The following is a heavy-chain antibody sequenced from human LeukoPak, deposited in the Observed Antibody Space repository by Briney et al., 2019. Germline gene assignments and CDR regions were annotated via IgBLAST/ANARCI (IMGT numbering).Heavy chain of an antibody. CDR3: AREYILTAYYGDY. CDR2: INPKSGGA. CDR1: GFTFNAYN. V-gene: IGHV1-2*02. D-gene: IGHD3-9*01. J-gene: IGHJ4*02. Sequence: ASVKVSCKASGFTFNAYNIHWVRQAPGQGLEWMGWINPKSGGANYARKFQGRVTMTWDTSISTAYMELSRLRSDDTAVYYCAREYILTAYYGDYWGQGTLVTVSS.